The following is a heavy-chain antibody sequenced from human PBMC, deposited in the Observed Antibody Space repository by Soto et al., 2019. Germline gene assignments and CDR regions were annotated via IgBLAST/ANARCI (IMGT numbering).Heavy chain of an antibody. V-gene: IGHV3-23*01. J-gene: IGHJ4*02. D-gene: IGHD3-3*01. CDR1: GFTFSSYS. CDR2: ISGSGGST. CDR3: AKYYDFWSGYTPYYFDY. Sequence: PGGSLILSCAASGFTFSSYSMSWVRQAPGKGLEWVSAISGSGGSTYYADSVKGRFTISRDNSKNTLYLQMNSLRAEDTAVYYCAKYYDFWSGYTPYYFDYWGQGTLVTVSS.